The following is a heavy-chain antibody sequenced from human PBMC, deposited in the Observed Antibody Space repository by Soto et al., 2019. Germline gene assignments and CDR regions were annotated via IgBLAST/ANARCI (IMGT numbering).Heavy chain of an antibody. CDR3: ARENSLVRGGGIDV. Sequence: QVQLVESGGGVVQPGRSLRLSCAASGFTFSSYPLHWVRQAPGKGLEWVAVISYDGSKKYYKDSVKGRFTISRDNSKNTLYLQMNSLRAEDTAVYYCARENSLVRGGGIDVWGQGTTVTVSS. J-gene: IGHJ6*02. CDR1: GFTFSSYP. V-gene: IGHV3-30-3*01. D-gene: IGHD3-10*01. CDR2: ISYDGSKK.